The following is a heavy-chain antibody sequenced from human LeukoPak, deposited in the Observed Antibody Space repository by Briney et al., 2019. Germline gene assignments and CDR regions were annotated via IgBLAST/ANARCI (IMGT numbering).Heavy chain of an antibody. V-gene: IGHV3-48*01. CDR2: IGIWSSPI. CDR3: ARDRGNSMVGADFDS. CDR1: GFTFTRHS. Sequence: GGSLTLSCAASGFTFTRHSMNWVRQAPGKGLEWVSFIGIWSSPIYHADSVRGRLTISRDNAKNSIYLQMNSLRVEDTAVYYCARDRGNSMVGADFDSWGQGALVTVSS. J-gene: IGHJ4*02. D-gene: IGHD1-26*01.